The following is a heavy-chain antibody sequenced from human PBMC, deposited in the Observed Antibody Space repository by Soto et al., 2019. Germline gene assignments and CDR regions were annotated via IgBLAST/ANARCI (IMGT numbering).Heavy chain of an antibody. J-gene: IGHJ4*02. D-gene: IGHD6-6*01. CDR3: ARGGIGVEYSSSSFDY. CDR2: INPNSGGT. CDR1: GYTFTGYY. V-gene: IGHV1-2*04. Sequence: ASVQVSCKASGYTFTGYYMHWVRQAPGQGLEWMGWINPNSGGTNYAQKFQGWVTMTRDTSISTAYMELSRLRSDDTAVYYCARGGIGVEYSSSSFDYWGQGTLVTVSS.